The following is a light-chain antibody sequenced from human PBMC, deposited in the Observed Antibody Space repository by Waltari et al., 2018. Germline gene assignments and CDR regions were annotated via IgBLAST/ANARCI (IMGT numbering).Light chain of an antibody. V-gene: IGKV3-11*01. CDR2: DVS. J-gene: IGKJ5*01. Sequence: ALTQSPATLSLSPGERASLSCNASQSVSNSLVCYQQKPGQPPMLLIYDVSNRANGVPPTFSGSGSETDVALTISSLDPSGIAVYFGQQRITRVSVPLGQDTRL. CDR1: QSVSNS. CDR3: QQRITRVSVP.